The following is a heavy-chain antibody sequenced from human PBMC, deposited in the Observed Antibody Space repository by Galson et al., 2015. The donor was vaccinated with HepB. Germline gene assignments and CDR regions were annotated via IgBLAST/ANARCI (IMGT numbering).Heavy chain of an antibody. CDR1: GFTFSSYA. D-gene: IGHD6-13*01. Sequence: SLRLSCAASGFTFSSYAMHWVRQAPGKGLEWVAVISYDGSNKYYADSVKGRFTISRDNSKNTLYLRMNSLRAEDTAVYYCARISRAAGGALQHWGQGTLVTVSS. CDR3: ARISRAAGGALQH. J-gene: IGHJ1*01. CDR2: ISYDGSNK. V-gene: IGHV3-30-3*01.